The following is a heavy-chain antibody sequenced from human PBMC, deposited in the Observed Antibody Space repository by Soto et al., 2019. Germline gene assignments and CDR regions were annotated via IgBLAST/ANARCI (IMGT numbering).Heavy chain of an antibody. D-gene: IGHD6-13*01. CDR3: ARDLSSSWYGGSGSYGY. CDR1: GFTFSSYW. J-gene: IGHJ4*02. CDR2: INSDGSST. V-gene: IGHV3-74*01. Sequence: GGSLRLSCAASGFTFSSYWMHWIRQAPGKGLVWVSRINSDGSSTSYADSVKGRFTISRDNAKNTLYLQMNSLRAEDTAVYYCARDLSSSWYGGSGSYGYWGQGXLVTVSS.